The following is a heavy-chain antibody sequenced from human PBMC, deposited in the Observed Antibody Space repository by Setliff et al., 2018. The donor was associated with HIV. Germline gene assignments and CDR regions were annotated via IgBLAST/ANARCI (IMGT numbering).Heavy chain of an antibody. CDR2: IYTSGP. CDR1: GDSISSGSNY. V-gene: IGHV4-61*02. J-gene: IGHJ2*01. Sequence: SETLSLTCTVSGDSISSGSNYWSWIRQPAGKGLEWIGRIYTSGPRYNPSLENRVTISVDTSKNQFSLNLSSMTAADTAVYFCARVMHHPSGNFDLWGRGTLVTVSS. D-gene: IGHD3-10*01. CDR3: ARVMHHPSGNFDL.